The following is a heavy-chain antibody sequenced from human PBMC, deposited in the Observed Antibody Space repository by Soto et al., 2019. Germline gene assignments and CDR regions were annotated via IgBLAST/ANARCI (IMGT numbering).Heavy chain of an antibody. J-gene: IGHJ3*01. CDR1: AGSISTINYY. Sequence: QVQLQESGPGLVRPSQTLSLTCTVSAGSISTINYYWSWIRQHPEKGLEWIGYISYSGSTFYHSSPKSRVTISLYTAKKQCSLTLTSVTAADTAGYYCARSAEWDGVDPWGQGTMVTVSS. V-gene: IGHV4-31*03. D-gene: IGHD2-21*01. CDR2: ISYSGST. CDR3: ARSAEWDGVDP.